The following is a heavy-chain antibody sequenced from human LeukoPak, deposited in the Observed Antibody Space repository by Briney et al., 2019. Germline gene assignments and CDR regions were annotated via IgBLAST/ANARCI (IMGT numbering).Heavy chain of an antibody. CDR2: IYSSGST. Sequence: SETLSLTCTVSGGSISSGSYYWSWIRQPAGKGLEWIGRIYSSGSTNYNPSLKSRVTISVDTSKNQFSLNLSSVTAADMAVYYCAREKCSTSCSVDYWGQGTLVTVSS. CDR3: AREKCSTSCSVDY. V-gene: IGHV4-61*02. J-gene: IGHJ4*02. D-gene: IGHD2-2*01. CDR1: GGSISSGSYY.